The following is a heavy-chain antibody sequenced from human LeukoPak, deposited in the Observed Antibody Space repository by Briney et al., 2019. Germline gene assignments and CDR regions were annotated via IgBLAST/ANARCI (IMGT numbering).Heavy chain of an antibody. D-gene: IGHD2-2*01. Sequence: GGSLRLSCAPSGFTFSMYEMKWVRQAPGKGLEWVSYISGSGSTKYYADSVKGRFTISRDNAKNSLYLQMNNLRAEDTSLYYCVRRPEAGVYWGQGTLVTVSS. J-gene: IGHJ4*02. CDR1: GFTFSMYE. V-gene: IGHV3-48*03. CDR3: VRRPEAGVY. CDR2: ISGSGSTK.